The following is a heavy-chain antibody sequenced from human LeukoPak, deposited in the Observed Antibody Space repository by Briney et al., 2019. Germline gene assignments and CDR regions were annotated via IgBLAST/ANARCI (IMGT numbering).Heavy chain of an antibody. D-gene: IGHD6-13*01. CDR2: ISYSGTT. V-gene: IGHV4-39*07. CDR3: ARVISGSSFDY. J-gene: IGHJ4*02. Sequence: PSETLSLTCTVSGGSISSRPYYWGWVRQPPGKGLEWIGTISYSGTTYYSPSLKSRVTISLDTSKNQFSLKLSSVTAADTAVYYCARVISGSSFDYWGQGTLVTVSS. CDR1: GGSISSRPYY.